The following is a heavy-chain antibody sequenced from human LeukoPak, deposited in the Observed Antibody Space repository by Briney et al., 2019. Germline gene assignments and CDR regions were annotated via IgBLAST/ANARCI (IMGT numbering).Heavy chain of an antibody. Sequence: SETLSLTWTVSGDSINSYYWSWIRQPPGKGLEWIGYVYTSGITSYDPSLKSRVTMSVDTSKNQFSLTLSSVTAADTAVYYCARTARLPDSWGQGTLVTVSS. CDR2: VYTSGIT. D-gene: IGHD2-21*01. CDR1: GDSINSYY. J-gene: IGHJ4*02. CDR3: ARTARLPDS. V-gene: IGHV4-4*09.